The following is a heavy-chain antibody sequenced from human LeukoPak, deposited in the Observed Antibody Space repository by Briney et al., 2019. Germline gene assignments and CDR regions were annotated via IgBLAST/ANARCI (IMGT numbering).Heavy chain of an antibody. V-gene: IGHV5-51*01. CDR3: ARGRYCTSTSCSHFDY. Sequence: GESLKISCKGSGYSFTNYWIAWVRQMPGGGLEWMGIIYPGDSDTRYSPSFQGQVTISGDRSISTAYLQWSSLKASDTAMYYCARGRYCTSTSCSHFDYWGQGTLVTVSS. CDR2: IYPGDSDT. CDR1: GYSFTNYW. D-gene: IGHD2-2*01. J-gene: IGHJ4*02.